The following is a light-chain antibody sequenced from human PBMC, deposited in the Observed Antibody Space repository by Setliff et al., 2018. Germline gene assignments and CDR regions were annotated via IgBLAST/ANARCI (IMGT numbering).Light chain of an antibody. Sequence: QSVLTQPASVSGSPGQSITISCTGTSSDVGSYDLVSWYQQHPGKAPKLMIYEVTKRPSGVSNRFSGSKSGNTASLTVSGLQAEDAADYYCCSYASNGTGVFGGGTKGTVL. V-gene: IGLV2-23*02. J-gene: IGLJ3*02. CDR3: CSYASNGTGV. CDR1: SSDVGSYDL. CDR2: EVT.